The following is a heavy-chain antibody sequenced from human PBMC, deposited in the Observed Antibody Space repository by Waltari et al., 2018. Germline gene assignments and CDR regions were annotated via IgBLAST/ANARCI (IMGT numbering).Heavy chain of an antibody. CDR2: IYHSGST. J-gene: IGHJ4*02. CDR1: GYSIRSGYY. D-gene: IGHD1-26*01. Sequence: QVQLQESGPGLVKPSETLSLTCTVSGYSIRSGYYWGWIRQPQGKGLEWIGSIYHSGSTYYNPSLKSRVTISVDTSKNQFSLKLSSVTAADTAVYYCARTVGATRGGFDYWGQGTLVTVSS. V-gene: IGHV4-38-2*02. CDR3: ARTVGATRGGFDY.